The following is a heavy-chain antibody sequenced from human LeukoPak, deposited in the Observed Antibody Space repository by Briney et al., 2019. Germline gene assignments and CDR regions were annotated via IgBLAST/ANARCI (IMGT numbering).Heavy chain of an antibody. Sequence: SETPSLSCTLSSGSLSMFSNYWGCISQPPGKGLEWSGSINCSGSTYHNPSLKSRVTISTDRSKDQFSLKLSSVTAADTAVYYCARPAGEFVVVTNSHFDYWGQGTLVTVSS. V-gene: IGHV4-39*01. D-gene: IGHD3-22*01. CDR1: SGSLSMFSNY. CDR2: INCSGST. J-gene: IGHJ4*02. CDR3: ARPAGEFVVVTNSHFDY.